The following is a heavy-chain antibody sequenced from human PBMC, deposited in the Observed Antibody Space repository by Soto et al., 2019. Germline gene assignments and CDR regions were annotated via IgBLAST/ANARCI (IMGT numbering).Heavy chain of an antibody. D-gene: IGHD4-17*01. V-gene: IGHV3-23*01. CDR3: AKATETTETTVYYYYGMDV. CDR1: GFTFSSYA. J-gene: IGHJ6*02. Sequence: EVQLLESGGGLVQPGGSLRLSCAASGFTFSSYAMSWVRQAPGKGLEWVSAISGSGRTTYYADSVKGRFTISRDNSKNTLYLQMNSLRAEDTAVYYCAKATETTETTVYYYYGMDVWGQGTTVTVSS. CDR2: ISGSGRTT.